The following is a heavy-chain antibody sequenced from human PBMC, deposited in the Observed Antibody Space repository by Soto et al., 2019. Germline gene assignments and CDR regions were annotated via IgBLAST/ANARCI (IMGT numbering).Heavy chain of an antibody. V-gene: IGHV1-69*13. CDR2: IIPIFGTA. J-gene: IGHJ6*02. CDR3: ARGLRFLEWLLPDDPYYYYYYGMDV. CDR1: EDTFSSYA. D-gene: IGHD3-3*01. Sequence: SVKVSCKASEDTFSSYASSWVRKAPGQGLEWMGGIIPIFGTANYARKFQGRVTITADESTSTAYMELSSLRSEDTAVYYCARGLRFLEWLLPDDPYYYYYYGMDVWGQGTTVTVSS.